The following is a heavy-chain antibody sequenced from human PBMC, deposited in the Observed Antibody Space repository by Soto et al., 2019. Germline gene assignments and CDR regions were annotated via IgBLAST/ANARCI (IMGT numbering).Heavy chain of an antibody. D-gene: IGHD3-10*01. CDR2: INPGSGGT. Sequence: ASVKVSCKAAGYSFTGYYMHWVRQAPGQGFEWMGWINPGSGGTNYAQKFQGRVTVTRDTSISTAYMELTRLGSDDTAVYFCARDLGGLRDQFDNWGQGTRVAVAA. CDR3: ARDLGGLRDQFDN. V-gene: IGHV1-2*02. CDR1: GYSFTGYY. J-gene: IGHJ4*02.